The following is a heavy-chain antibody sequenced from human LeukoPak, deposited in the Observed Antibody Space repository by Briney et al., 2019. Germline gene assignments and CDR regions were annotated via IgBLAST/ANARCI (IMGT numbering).Heavy chain of an antibody. J-gene: IGHJ6*03. V-gene: IGHV3-23*01. CDR3: ARGPIAAAAYYYYYMDV. CDR1: GFTFSIYA. D-gene: IGHD6-13*01. Sequence: GGSLRLSCAASGFTFSIYAMTWVRQAPGKGLEWVSGISGSGGSTYYADSVKGRFTISRDNSKNTLYLQMNSLRAEDTAVYYCARGPIAAAAYYYYYMDVWGKGTTVTVSS. CDR2: ISGSGGST.